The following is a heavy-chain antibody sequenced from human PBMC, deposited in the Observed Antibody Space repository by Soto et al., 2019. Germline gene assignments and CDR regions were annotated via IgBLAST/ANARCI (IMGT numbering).Heavy chain of an antibody. D-gene: IGHD6-19*01. CDR2: INHSGST. J-gene: IGHJ3*02. CDR3: ARGIAVAVAFDI. V-gene: IGHV4-34*01. Sequence: XETLSLTCAVYGGSFSGYYWGWIRQPPGKGLEWIGEINHSGSTNYKPSLKSRVTISVDTSKNQFSLKLSSVTAADTAVYYCARGIAVAVAFDIWGQGTMVTVSS. CDR1: GGSFSGYY.